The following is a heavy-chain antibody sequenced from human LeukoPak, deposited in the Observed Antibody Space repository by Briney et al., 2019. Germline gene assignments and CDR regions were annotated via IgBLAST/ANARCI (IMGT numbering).Heavy chain of an antibody. CDR1: GFTFSSYA. Sequence: GGSLRLSCAASGFTFSSYAMSWVRQAPGKGLEWVSAISGGGGSTYYADSVKGRFTISRDNSKNTLYLQMDSLRAEDTAVYYCAKGAWDCSSTSCYFNWFDPWGQGTLVTVSS. J-gene: IGHJ5*02. D-gene: IGHD2-2*01. CDR2: ISGGGGST. V-gene: IGHV3-23*01. CDR3: AKGAWDCSSTSCYFNWFDP.